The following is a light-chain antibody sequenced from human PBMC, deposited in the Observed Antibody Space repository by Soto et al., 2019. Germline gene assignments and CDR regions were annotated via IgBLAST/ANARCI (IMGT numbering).Light chain of an antibody. CDR1: SSDVGGYNY. CDR3: SSYAGSNDVV. J-gene: IGLJ2*01. CDR2: EVS. V-gene: IGLV2-8*01. Sequence: QSALTQPPSASGSPGQSVTISCTGTSSDVGGYNYVSWYQQHPGKAPKLMIYEVSKRPSGVPDRFSGSKSGTTASLTVSGLQAEDEDDYYCSSYAGSNDVVFGGGTKLTVL.